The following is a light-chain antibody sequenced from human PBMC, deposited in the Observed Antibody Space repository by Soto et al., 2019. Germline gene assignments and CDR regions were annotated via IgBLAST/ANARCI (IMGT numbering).Light chain of an antibody. CDR2: GTF. CDR1: QSVGSRF. J-gene: IGKJ1*01. Sequence: IALTQSPGTLSLSPGERATLSCGASQSVGSRFLAWYQQKPGQAPRLLISGTFSRATGIPDRFSGSVSGTDFTLTIRRLETADFAVYYCQQYGSSPRWTFSQGTKVDIK. CDR3: QQYGSSPRWT. V-gene: IGKV3-20*01.